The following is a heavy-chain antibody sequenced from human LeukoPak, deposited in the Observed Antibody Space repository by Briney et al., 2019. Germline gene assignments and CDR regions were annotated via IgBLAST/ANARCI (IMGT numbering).Heavy chain of an antibody. J-gene: IGHJ6*03. CDR2: ISWDGGST. CDR1: GFTFDDYA. V-gene: IGHV3-43D*03. CDR3: AKDGTSYYYYYMDV. Sequence: GGSLRLSCAASGFTFDDYAMHWVRQAPGKGLEWVSLISWDGGSTYYADSVKGRFTISRDNSKNSLYLQMNSLRAEDTALYYCAKDGTSYYYYYMDVWGKGTAVTVSS.